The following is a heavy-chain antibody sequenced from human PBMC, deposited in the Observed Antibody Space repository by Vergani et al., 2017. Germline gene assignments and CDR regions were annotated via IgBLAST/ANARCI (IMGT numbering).Heavy chain of an antibody. V-gene: IGHV3-53*01. CDR1: GFTVSSNY. Sequence: EVQLVESGGGLIQPGGSLRLSCAASGFTVSSNYMSWVRQAPGKGLEWVSVIYSGGSTYYADSVKGRFTISRDNSKNKLYLQMNSLRAEDTAVYYCARVDSSGYYSAFDIWGQGTMVTVSS. D-gene: IGHD3-22*01. CDR2: IYSGGST. J-gene: IGHJ3*02. CDR3: ARVDSSGYYSAFDI.